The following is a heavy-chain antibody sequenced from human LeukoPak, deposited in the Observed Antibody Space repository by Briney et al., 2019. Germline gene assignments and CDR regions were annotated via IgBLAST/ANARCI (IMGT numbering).Heavy chain of an antibody. Sequence: GGSLRLSCAASGFTFNNYAMNWVRQAPGKGLEWVSYIRGGGSNTRYSDSVKGRFIISRDNSKNILYLQMNSLRAEDTAIYYCAKRSASYSNDAFDVWGRGTMVTVSS. J-gene: IGHJ3*01. CDR1: GFTFNNYA. V-gene: IGHV3-23*01. CDR3: AKRSASYSNDAFDV. CDR2: IRGGGSNT. D-gene: IGHD3-10*01.